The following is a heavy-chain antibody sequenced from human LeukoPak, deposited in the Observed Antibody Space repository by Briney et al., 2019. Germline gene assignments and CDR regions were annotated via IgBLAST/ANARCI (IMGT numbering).Heavy chain of an antibody. CDR2: IIPIFGTA. CDR1: GGTFSSYA. V-gene: IGHV1-69*05. CDR3: ARDRPIYYDSSGYDYFDY. D-gene: IGHD3-22*01. J-gene: IGHJ4*02. Sequence: ASVKVSCKASGGTFSSYAISWVRQAPGQGLEWMGRIIPIFGTANYAQKFQGRVTITTDESTSTAYMELSSLRSVDTAVYYCARDRPIYYDSSGYDYFDYWGQGTLVTVSS.